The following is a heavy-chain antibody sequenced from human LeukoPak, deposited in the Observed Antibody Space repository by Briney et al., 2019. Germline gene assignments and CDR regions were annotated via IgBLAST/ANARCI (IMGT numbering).Heavy chain of an antibody. D-gene: IGHD6-19*01. CDR3: ASSRAGRWGFDP. CDR1: GGSISSYY. V-gene: IGHV4-59*08. CDR2: IYYSGST. Sequence: PSETLSFTCTVSGGSISSYYWSWIRQPPGKGLEWIGYIYYSGSTNYNPSLKSRVTISVDTSKNQFSLKLSSVTAADTAVYYCASSRAGRWGFDPWGQGTLVTVSS. J-gene: IGHJ5*02.